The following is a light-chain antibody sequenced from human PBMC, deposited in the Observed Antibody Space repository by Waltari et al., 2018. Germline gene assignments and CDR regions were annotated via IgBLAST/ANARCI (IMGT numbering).Light chain of an antibody. CDR3: QAWDNVPHVV. CDR2: QDT. CDR1: KLGDKY. Sequence: SYELTPPPSVSVSPGQTASITCSGDKLGDKYACWYQQKPGQSPLLVVYQDTKRPSGIPERFSGSKSGDTASQTITGTQAMDEADYCCQAWDNVPHVVFGGGTKLTV. J-gene: IGLJ2*01. V-gene: IGLV3-1*01.